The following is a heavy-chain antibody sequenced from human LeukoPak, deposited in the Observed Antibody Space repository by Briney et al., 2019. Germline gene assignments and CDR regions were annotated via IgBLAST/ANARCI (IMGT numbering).Heavy chain of an antibody. V-gene: IGHV4-39*01. CDR1: GGSISSSSYY. CDR2: IYYSGST. J-gene: IGHJ4*02. Sequence: PSETLSLTCTVSGGSISSSSYYWGWIRQPPGKGLEWIGSIYYSGSTYYNPSLKSRVTISVDTSKNQFSLKLSSVTAADTAVYYCARRGGYSSSWFDYWGQGTLVTVSS. D-gene: IGHD6-13*01. CDR3: ARRGGYSSSWFDY.